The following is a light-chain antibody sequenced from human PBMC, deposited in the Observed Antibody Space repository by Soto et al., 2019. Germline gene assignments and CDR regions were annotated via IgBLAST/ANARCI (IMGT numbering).Light chain of an antibody. CDR2: SAS. CDR3: QRGNSFPIT. CDR1: QDISSG. Sequence: DIQMTHSPSSVSASVGATVTITCRASQDISSGLAWYQQKPGKAPKLLIYSASSLQSGVPSRFSGSESGTDFTLTISSLQPEDVATYFCQRGNSFPITLGQGTRLEIK. V-gene: IGKV1D-12*01. J-gene: IGKJ5*01.